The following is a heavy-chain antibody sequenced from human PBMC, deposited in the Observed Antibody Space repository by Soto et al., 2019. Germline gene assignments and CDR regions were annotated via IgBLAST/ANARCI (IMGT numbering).Heavy chain of an antibody. V-gene: IGHV1-8*01. CDR2: MNPNSGNT. CDR3: ARGHNYYDSSGYYGD. J-gene: IGHJ4*02. Sequence: QVQLVQSGAEVKKPGASVKVSCKASGYTFTNYDINWVRQATGQGLEWMGWMNPNSGNTGYAQTFQGRVTMTRSNSVSTGFMELTGLTSEDTAVDFCARGHNYYDSSGYYGDWGQGTLVTVSS. CDR1: GYTFTNYD. D-gene: IGHD3-22*01.